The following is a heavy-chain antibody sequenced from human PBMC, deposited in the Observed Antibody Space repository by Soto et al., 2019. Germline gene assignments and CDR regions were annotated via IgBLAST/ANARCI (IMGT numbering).Heavy chain of an antibody. D-gene: IGHD6-19*01. V-gene: IGHV4-31*03. CDR2: IYYSGST. J-gene: IGHJ4*02. Sequence: QVQLQESGPGLVKPSQTLSLTCTVSGGSISSGGYYWSWIRQHPGKGLEWIGYIYYSGSTYYNPSLTSRVTISVDTSKNQFSLKLSSVTAADTAVYYCARTEGEWLDYYFDYWGQGTLVTVSS. CDR3: ARTEGEWLDYYFDY. CDR1: GGSISSGGYY.